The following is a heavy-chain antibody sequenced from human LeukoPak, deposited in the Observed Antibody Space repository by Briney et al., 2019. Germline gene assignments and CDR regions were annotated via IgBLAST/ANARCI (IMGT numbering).Heavy chain of an antibody. CDR2: IYYSGST. D-gene: IGHD3-10*01. V-gene: IGHV4-39*07. CDR1: GGSISSSSYY. J-gene: IGHJ5*02. Sequence: SETLSLTCTVSGGSISSSSYYWGWIRQPPGKGLEWIGSIYYSGSTNYNPSLKSRVTISVDTSKNQFSLKLSSVTAADTAVYYCARSQDVLLWFGESVNWFDPWGQGTLVTVSS. CDR3: ARSQDVLLWFGESVNWFDP.